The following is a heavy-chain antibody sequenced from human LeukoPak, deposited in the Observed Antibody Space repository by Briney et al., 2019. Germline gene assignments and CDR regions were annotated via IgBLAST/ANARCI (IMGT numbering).Heavy chain of an antibody. Sequence: GRSLRLSCAASGFTFSSYDMHWVRQAPGKGLEWVALIWYDGSNKYYADSVKGRFTISRDNFKNTLSLQMNSLRAEDTAVYYCAGDFEDYYDSSGYAPFDYWGQGTLVTVSS. CDR1: GFTFSSYD. V-gene: IGHV3-33*01. CDR3: AGDFEDYYDSSGYAPFDY. D-gene: IGHD3-22*01. J-gene: IGHJ4*02. CDR2: IWYDGSNK.